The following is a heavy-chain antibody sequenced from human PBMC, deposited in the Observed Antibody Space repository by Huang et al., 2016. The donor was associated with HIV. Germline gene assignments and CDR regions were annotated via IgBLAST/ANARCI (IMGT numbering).Heavy chain of an antibody. CDR3: ARERGYSGSYYGMDV. J-gene: IGHJ6*02. Sequence: QVQLVQSGAEVTKPGSSVKVSCKASGVTFSNHGFSWERQAPGTGLAWMGGSSPVFGTQYDTPTFQGRVTITADESTSTVYMELSSLTPDDTAEYYCARERGYSGSYYGMDVWGQGTTVTVSS. CDR2: SSPVFGTQ. V-gene: IGHV1-69*01. CDR1: GVTFSNHG. D-gene: IGHD1-26*01.